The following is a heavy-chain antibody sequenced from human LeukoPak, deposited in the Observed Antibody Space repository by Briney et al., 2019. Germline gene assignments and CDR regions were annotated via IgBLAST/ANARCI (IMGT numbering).Heavy chain of an antibody. Sequence: SETLSLTCTVSGGSISSSSYYWGWIRQPPGKGLEWIGSIYYSGSTNYNPSLKSPVTMSVDTSKSHFSLKLTSVTAADTAVYYCARDFLRDYGDPFDSWGQGTLVTVSS. CDR1: GGSISSSSYY. V-gene: IGHV4-39*02. CDR2: IYYSGST. D-gene: IGHD4-17*01. CDR3: ARDFLRDYGDPFDS. J-gene: IGHJ4*02.